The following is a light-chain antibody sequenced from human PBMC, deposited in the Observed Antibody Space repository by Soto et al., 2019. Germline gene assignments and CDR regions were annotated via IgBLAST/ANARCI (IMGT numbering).Light chain of an antibody. J-gene: IGKJ4*01. CDR3: QQYYDWPLT. Sequence: EIVMTQSPATLSVSSGERATLSCRASQRVSKNFAWYQQKRGQAPRLLIYGASTRAAGIPARFSGSGSGTEFNLTISSLQSEDFAVYYCQQYYDWPLTFGGGTKVEIK. CDR1: QRVSKN. V-gene: IGKV3-15*01. CDR2: GAS.